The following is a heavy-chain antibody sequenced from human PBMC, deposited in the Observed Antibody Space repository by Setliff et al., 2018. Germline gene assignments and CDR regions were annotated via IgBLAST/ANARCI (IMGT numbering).Heavy chain of an antibody. D-gene: IGHD2-8*01. Sequence: SGGSLRLSCAASGFTFSTYRMHWVRQAPGKGLEWVAVIWDDGGNKYHADSVKGRFTISRDNSKNTLYLQMNSLRPEDTAVYYCVKGTNVVMVYTGFDHWGQGTLVTVSS. J-gene: IGHJ4*01. CDR2: IWDDGGNK. CDR1: GFTFSTYR. CDR3: VKGTNVVMVYTGFDH. V-gene: IGHV3-30*02.